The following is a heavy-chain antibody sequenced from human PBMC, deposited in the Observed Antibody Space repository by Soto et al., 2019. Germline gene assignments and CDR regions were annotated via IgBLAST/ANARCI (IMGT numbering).Heavy chain of an antibody. CDR3: ARDWGPMVRGVIKTYYGMDV. D-gene: IGHD3-10*01. Sequence: PGGSLRLSCAASGFTFSSYSMNWVRQAPGKGLEWVSYISSSSSTIYYADSVKGRFTISRDNAKNSLYLQMNSLRAEDTAVYYCARDWGPMVRGVIKTYYGMDVWGQGTTVTVSS. J-gene: IGHJ6*02. CDR2: ISSSSSTI. CDR1: GFTFSSYS. V-gene: IGHV3-48*01.